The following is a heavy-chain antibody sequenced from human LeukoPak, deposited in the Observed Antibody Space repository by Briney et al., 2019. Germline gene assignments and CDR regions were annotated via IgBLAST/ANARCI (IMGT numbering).Heavy chain of an antibody. CDR3: ARGRTGAAALDF. D-gene: IGHD2-2*01. V-gene: IGHV4-34*01. Sequence: SETLSLTCAVYGGAFSGHYWNWIRQAPGKGLEWIGESTHTGSTNYNPSLKSRVTISVDTSKNQFSLKLTSVSAADTAVYHCARGRTGAAALDFWGPGTLVTVSS. CDR2: STHTGST. CDR1: GGAFSGHY. J-gene: IGHJ4*02.